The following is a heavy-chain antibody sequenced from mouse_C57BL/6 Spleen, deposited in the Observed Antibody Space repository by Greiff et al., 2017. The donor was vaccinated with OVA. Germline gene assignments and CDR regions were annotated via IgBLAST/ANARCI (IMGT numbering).Heavy chain of an antibody. CDR3: ASSGYYGSSYWYFDV. J-gene: IGHJ1*03. CDR2: ISSGSSTI. D-gene: IGHD1-1*01. CDR1: GFTFSDYG. V-gene: IGHV5-17*01. Sequence: EVKLEESGGGLVKPGGSLKLSCAASGFTFSDYGMHWVRQAPEKGLEWVAYISSGSSTIYYADTVKGRFTISRDNAKNTLFLQMTSLRSEDTAMYYCASSGYYGSSYWYFDVWGTGTTVTVSS.